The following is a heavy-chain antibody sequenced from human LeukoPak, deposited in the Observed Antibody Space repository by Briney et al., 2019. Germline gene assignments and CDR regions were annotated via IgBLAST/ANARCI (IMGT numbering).Heavy chain of an antibody. CDR3: AVWGTSFDY. Sequence: PSETLSLTCTVSGVSISSGDYYWSWIRQPPGKGLEWIGYIYYSGSTYYNPSLKSRVTISVDTSKNQFFLKLSSVTAADTAVYYCAVWGTSFDYWGQGTLVTVSS. J-gene: IGHJ4*02. V-gene: IGHV4-30-4*01. CDR2: IYYSGST. CDR1: GVSISSGDYY. D-gene: IGHD3-16*01.